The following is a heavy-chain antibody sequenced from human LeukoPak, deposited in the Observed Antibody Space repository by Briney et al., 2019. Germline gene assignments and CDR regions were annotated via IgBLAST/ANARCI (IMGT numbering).Heavy chain of an antibody. CDR3: ARGSSSGLNDAFDI. D-gene: IGHD6-25*01. Sequence: PGGSLRLSCAASGFSFSTYSMNWVRQAPGKGLEWVSYISSSSSAIYYADSVKGRFTISRDNSKNTLYLQMNSLRAEDTAVYYCARGSSSGLNDAFDIWGQGTMVTVSS. CDR2: ISSSSSAI. J-gene: IGHJ3*02. V-gene: IGHV3-48*01. CDR1: GFSFSTYS.